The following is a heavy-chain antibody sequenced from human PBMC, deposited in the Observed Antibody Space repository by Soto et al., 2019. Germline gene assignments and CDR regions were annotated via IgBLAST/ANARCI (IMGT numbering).Heavy chain of an antibody. Sequence: SEALSVTCSVSCVSIGIQFWSWIRQAPGKGPELVGYIYHTVNNNYNPALKSRVTISMDTSENQLSLQLSPVTAADTAVYYCARLQYTVVTALDIWGQGTMVTGS. J-gene: IGHJ3*02. CDR1: CVSIGIQF. CDR3: ARLQYTVVTALDI. D-gene: IGHD2-15*01. CDR2: IYHTVNN. V-gene: IGHV4-59*11.